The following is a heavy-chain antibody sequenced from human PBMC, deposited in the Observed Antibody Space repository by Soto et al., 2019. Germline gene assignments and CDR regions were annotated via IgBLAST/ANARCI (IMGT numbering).Heavy chain of an antibody. CDR3: GRSPSGVGATNLDY. V-gene: IGHV4-59*01. D-gene: IGHD1-26*01. CDR1: GGSISSYY. Sequence: PWGTLSLTCTVSGGSISSYYRSWIRQPPGKGLEWIGYIYYSGSTNYNPSLKSRGTIFVDTSKNQFSLKLITVTPADPPVYSCGRSPSGVGATNLDYWGQGTLATLSS. J-gene: IGHJ4*02. CDR2: IYYSGST.